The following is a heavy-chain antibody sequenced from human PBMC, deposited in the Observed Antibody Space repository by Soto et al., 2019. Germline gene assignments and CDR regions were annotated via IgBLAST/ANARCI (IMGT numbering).Heavy chain of an antibody. V-gene: IGHV5-10-1*01. CDR2: IDPSDSYT. Sequence: PGESLKISCKGSGYSFTSYWISWVRQMPGKGLEWMGRIDPSDSYTNYSPSFQGHVTISADKSSSTAYLQWSSLKASDTAILYCARQYVTIFGVVTTDYWGQGTLVTVSS. J-gene: IGHJ4*02. D-gene: IGHD3-3*01. CDR1: GYSFTSYW. CDR3: ARQYVTIFGVVTTDY.